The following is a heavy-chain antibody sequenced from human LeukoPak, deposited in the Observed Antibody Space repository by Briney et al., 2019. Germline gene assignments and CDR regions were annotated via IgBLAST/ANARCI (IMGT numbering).Heavy chain of an antibody. D-gene: IGHD1-1*01. V-gene: IGHV3-23*01. J-gene: IGHJ4*02. Sequence: GGSLRLSCAASGFTFSSIAMSWVRQAPEKGLEWVSAIRSNGETVYNADSVKGRFTISRDNSRQTLFLQMSSLRVEDTATYYCAKGQELDDGVFDSWGQGTLVTVSS. CDR1: GFTFSSIA. CDR2: IRSNGETV. CDR3: AKGQELDDGVFDS.